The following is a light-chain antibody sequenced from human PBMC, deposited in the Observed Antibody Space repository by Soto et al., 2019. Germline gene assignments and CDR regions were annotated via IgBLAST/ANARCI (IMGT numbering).Light chain of an antibody. V-gene: IGKV3-20*01. Sequence: EIVMTQSPATPSVSPGERATLFCRASHSVSSNLAWYQQKPGQAPRLLIYGASSRATGIPDRFSGSGSGTDFTLTISRLEPEDFAVYYCQQYGSSPRTFGQGTKVDI. CDR1: HSVSSN. J-gene: IGKJ1*01. CDR2: GAS. CDR3: QQYGSSPRT.